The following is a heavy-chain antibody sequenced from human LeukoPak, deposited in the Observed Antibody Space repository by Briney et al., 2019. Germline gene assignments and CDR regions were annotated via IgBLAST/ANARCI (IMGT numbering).Heavy chain of an antibody. CDR1: GYTFTSYY. D-gene: IGHD2-21*02. V-gene: IGHV1-46*01. J-gene: IGHJ6*02. CDR3: AREGLAYCGGDCYSIPAYYGMDV. Sequence: ASVKVSCKASGYTFTSYYMHWVRQAPGQGLEWMGIINPSGGSTSYAQKFQGRVTMTRDTSTSTVYMELSSLRSEDTAVYYCAREGLAYCGGDCYSIPAYYGMDVWGQGTTVTVSS. CDR2: INPSGGST.